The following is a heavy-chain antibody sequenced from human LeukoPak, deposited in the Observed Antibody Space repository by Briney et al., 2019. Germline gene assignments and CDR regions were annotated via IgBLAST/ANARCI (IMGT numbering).Heavy chain of an antibody. Sequence: GASVKVSCKASGYTFTGYYMHWVRQAPGQGLEWMGWINPNSGGTNYAQKFQGRVTMTRDTSISTAYMELSRLRSDDTAVYYCARGGITIFGVVSTSNWFDPWGRGTLVTVSS. V-gene: IGHV1-2*02. J-gene: IGHJ5*02. CDR2: INPNSGGT. D-gene: IGHD3-3*01. CDR1: GYTFTGYY. CDR3: ARGGITIFGVVSTSNWFDP.